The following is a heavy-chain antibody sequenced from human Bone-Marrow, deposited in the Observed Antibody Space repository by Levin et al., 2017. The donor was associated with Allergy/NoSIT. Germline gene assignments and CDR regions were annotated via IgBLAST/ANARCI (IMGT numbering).Heavy chain of an antibody. D-gene: IGHD3-22*01. CDR1: GYTFTDYY. CDR3: ARDPDYYDRAFDI. CDR2: INPNSGGT. V-gene: IGHV1-2*02. J-gene: IGHJ3*02. Sequence: ASVKVSCKASGYTFTDYYMNWVRQAPGQGLEWMGWINPNSGGTNYAQKFQGRVTMTRDTSISTAYMELIGLRSDDTAVYYCARDPDYYDRAFDIWGQGTMVTVSS.